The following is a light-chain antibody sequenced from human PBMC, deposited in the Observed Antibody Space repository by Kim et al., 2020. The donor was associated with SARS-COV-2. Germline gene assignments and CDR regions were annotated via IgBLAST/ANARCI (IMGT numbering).Light chain of an antibody. CDR3: QQYYSTPYT. Sequence: RATINCKSSQSVLYSSNNKNYLAWYQQKPGQPPKLLIYWSSTRESGVPDRFSGSESGTDFTLTISSLQAEDVAVYYCQQYYSTPYTFGQGTKLEI. CDR2: WSS. V-gene: IGKV4-1*01. CDR1: QSVLYSSNNKNY. J-gene: IGKJ2*01.